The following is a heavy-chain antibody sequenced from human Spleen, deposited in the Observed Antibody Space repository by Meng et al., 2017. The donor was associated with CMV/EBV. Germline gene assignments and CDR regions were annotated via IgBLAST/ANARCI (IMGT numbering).Heavy chain of an antibody. CDR3: AKMDFWSGNDY. CDR1: GFRFSSYA. D-gene: IGHD3-3*01. Sequence: GESLKISCAASGFRFSSYAMTWVRQAPGKRPEWVSGITATGGSTYYADSVKGRFTISRDKFKNTLYLQMNSLRAEDTAVYYCAKMDFWSGNDYWGQGILVTVSS. V-gene: IGHV3-23*01. J-gene: IGHJ4*02. CDR2: ITATGGST.